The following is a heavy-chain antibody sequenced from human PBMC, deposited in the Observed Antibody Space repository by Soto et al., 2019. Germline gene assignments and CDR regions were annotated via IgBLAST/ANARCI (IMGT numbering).Heavy chain of an antibody. CDR1: GFTVSSNY. CDR3: ARGRPGYGDYDY. J-gene: IGHJ4*02. V-gene: IGHV3-66*01. D-gene: IGHD4-17*01. Sequence: EVQLVESGGGLVQPGGSLRLSCAASGFTVSSNYMSWVRQAPGKGLEWVSVIYSDGSTYYADSVKGRFTIFRDNSKNTLYLQVNSLRAEDTAVYYCARGRPGYGDYDYWGQGTLVTVSS. CDR2: IYSDGST.